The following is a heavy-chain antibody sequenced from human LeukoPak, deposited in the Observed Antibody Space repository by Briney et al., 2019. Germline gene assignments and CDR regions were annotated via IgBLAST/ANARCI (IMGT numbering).Heavy chain of an antibody. CDR2: IYSGGST. CDR3: AKTLFYDRGHETFQR. CDR1: GFIVSDNY. Sequence: GGSLRLSCAAFGFIVSDNYMSWVRQAPGQGLEWVSVIYSGGSTYYADSVKGRFTISRDNSKNTVFLQLNSLRAEDTAVYYCAKTLFYDRGHETFQRWGQGTLVTVSS. V-gene: IGHV3-53*01. J-gene: IGHJ1*01. D-gene: IGHD2/OR15-2a*01.